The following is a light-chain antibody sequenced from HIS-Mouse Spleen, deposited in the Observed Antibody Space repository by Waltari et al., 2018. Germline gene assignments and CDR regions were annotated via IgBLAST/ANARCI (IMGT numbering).Light chain of an antibody. CDR1: SSDVGSYNL. CDR3: CSYAGSSTWV. CDR2: LGS. Sequence: QSALTQPASVSGSPGQSITIPCTGTSSDVGSYNLVSWYQQHPGKAPKLMISLGSNRPSGVSNRFSGSKSGNTASLTISGLQAEDEADYYCCSYAGSSTWVFGGWTKLTVL. J-gene: IGLJ3*02. V-gene: IGLV2-23*01.